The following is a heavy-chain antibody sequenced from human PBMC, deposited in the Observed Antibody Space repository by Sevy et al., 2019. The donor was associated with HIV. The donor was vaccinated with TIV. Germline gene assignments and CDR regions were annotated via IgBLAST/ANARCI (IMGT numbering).Heavy chain of an antibody. Sequence: ASVKVSCKASGGTFSSYAISWVRQAPGQGLEWMGGIIPIFGTANYAQMFQGRVTITADESTSTAYMELSSLRSEDTAVYYCARESSSWPTEQAFDIWGQGTMVTVSS. CDR1: GGTFSSYA. V-gene: IGHV1-69*13. CDR3: ARESSSWPTEQAFDI. J-gene: IGHJ3*02. D-gene: IGHD6-13*01. CDR2: IIPIFGTA.